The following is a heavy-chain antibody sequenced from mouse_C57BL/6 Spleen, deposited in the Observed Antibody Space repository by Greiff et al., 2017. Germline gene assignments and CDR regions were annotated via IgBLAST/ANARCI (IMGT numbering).Heavy chain of an antibody. CDR3: ARRLRRYAMDY. J-gene: IGHJ4*01. CDR1: GYTFTSYW. Sequence: VQLQESGAELVMPGASVKLSCKASGYTFTSYWMHWVKQRPGQGLEWIGEIDPSDCYTNYNQKFKGKSTLTVDKSSSTAYMQLSSLTSEDSAVYYCARRLRRYAMDYWGQGTSVTVSS. V-gene: IGHV1-69*01. CDR2: IDPSDCYT. D-gene: IGHD1-1*01.